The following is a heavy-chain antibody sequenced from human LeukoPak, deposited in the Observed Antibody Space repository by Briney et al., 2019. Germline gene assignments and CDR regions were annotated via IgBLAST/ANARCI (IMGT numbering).Heavy chain of an antibody. Sequence: SVKVSCKASGGTFSSYAISWVRQAPGQGLEWMGRIIPILGIANYAQKFQGRVTITADKSTSTAYMELSSLRSEDTAVYYCARVVDTAMALLDYWGQGTLVTVSS. J-gene: IGHJ4*02. CDR3: ARVVDTAMALLDY. CDR1: GGTFSSYA. V-gene: IGHV1-69*04. CDR2: IIPILGIA. D-gene: IGHD5-18*01.